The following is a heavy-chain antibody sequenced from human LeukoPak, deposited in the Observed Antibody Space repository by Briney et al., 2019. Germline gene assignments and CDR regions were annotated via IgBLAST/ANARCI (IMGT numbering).Heavy chain of an antibody. V-gene: IGHV3-11*06. J-gene: IGHJ3*02. CDR2: ISSSSSYT. Sequence: GGSLRLSCAASGFTFSDYYMSWLRQAPGKGLEGVSYISSSSSYTNYADSVKGRFTISRDNAKNSLYLQMNSLRAEDTAVYYCAGGIAVAGTGAFDIWGQGTMVTVSS. CDR3: AGGIAVAGTGAFDI. D-gene: IGHD6-19*01. CDR1: GFTFSDYY.